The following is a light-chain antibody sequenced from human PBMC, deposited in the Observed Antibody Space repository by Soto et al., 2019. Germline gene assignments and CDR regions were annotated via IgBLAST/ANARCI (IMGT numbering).Light chain of an antibody. CDR3: QTYDSWPL. Sequence: DIVMTQSPATLSVSPGERATLSCRASESVSTFLAWYQQKAGQAPRLLIYDASSLDNGIPPRFSGSGSGTEFTLTISGLQSEDFAVYYCQTYDSWPLFGQGTRLEIK. CDR2: DAS. V-gene: IGKV3D-15*01. CDR1: ESVSTF. J-gene: IGKJ5*01.